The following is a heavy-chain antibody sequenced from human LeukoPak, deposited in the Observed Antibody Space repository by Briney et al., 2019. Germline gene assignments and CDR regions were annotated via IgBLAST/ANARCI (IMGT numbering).Heavy chain of an antibody. J-gene: IGHJ4*02. Sequence: GGSLRLSCAASGFTFSDYYMSWIRQAPGKGLEWVVYISSSGNTRYYADSVMGRFTISRDNAKNSLYLQMNSLRAEDTAVYYCAWGGMAAFDSWGQGTLVTVSS. V-gene: IGHV3-11*04. D-gene: IGHD3-16*01. CDR2: ISSSGNTR. CDR1: GFTFSDYY. CDR3: AWGGMAAFDS.